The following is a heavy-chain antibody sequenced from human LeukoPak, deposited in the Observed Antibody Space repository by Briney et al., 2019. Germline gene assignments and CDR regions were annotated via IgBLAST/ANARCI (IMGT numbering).Heavy chain of an antibody. V-gene: IGHV3-23*01. D-gene: IGHD3-22*01. CDR1: GFTFSSYA. J-gene: IGHJ6*02. CDR2: ISVSGAGT. CDR3: AKPEASSGYYPQWNYYGMDV. Sequence: GGCLRLACAASGFTFSSYAMGWVRQPPGKGLECESAISVSGAGTYYADSVKGRLTISRDNSKNTLYLQMNRLRGEDTAVYYCAKPEASSGYYPQWNYYGMDVWGQGTTVTVSS.